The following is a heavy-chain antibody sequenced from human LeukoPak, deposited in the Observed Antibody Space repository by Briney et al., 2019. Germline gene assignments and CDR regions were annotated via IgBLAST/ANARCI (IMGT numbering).Heavy chain of an antibody. J-gene: IGHJ2*01. Sequence: SETLSLTCIVSGYSISSGYYWGWIRQPPGKGLEWIGNIYYRGSTYYNPSLESRVTISVDTSMTQFSLGLTSVTAADTAVYYCARDRGRGWYPSGYFDLWGRGTLVTVSS. CDR1: GYSISSGYY. CDR2: IYYRGST. D-gene: IGHD6-19*01. CDR3: ARDRGRGWYPSGYFDL. V-gene: IGHV4-38-2*02.